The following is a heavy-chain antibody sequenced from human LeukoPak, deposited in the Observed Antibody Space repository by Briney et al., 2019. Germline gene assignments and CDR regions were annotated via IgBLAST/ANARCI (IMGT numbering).Heavy chain of an antibody. CDR1: GGSISSYY. V-gene: IGHV4-59*01. Sequence: SETLSLTCTVSGGSISSYYWTWIRQPPGKGLECIGYMYYSGSTNYNPSLKRRVTISVDTSKNQLSLKLSSVTAADTAIYYCARVIRKHLVPERYYYYYYMDVWGKGTTVTVSS. J-gene: IGHJ6*03. CDR3: ARVIRKHLVPERYYYYYYMDV. D-gene: IGHD6-13*01. CDR2: MYYSGST.